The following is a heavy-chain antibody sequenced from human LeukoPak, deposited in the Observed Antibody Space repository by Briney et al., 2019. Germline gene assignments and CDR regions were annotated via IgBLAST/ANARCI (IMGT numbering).Heavy chain of an antibody. V-gene: IGHV3-53*05. CDR2: VYSVGST. CDR3: AKSHGYSYGFDY. D-gene: IGHD5-18*01. CDR1: GFTVSSNY. Sequence: QTGGSLRLSCVASGFTVSSNYMTWVRQAPGKGLEWVSVVYSVGSTYYADSVRGRFTISRDNSKNTLYLQMNSLRAEDTAVYYCAKSHGYSYGFDYWGQGTLVTVSS. J-gene: IGHJ4*02.